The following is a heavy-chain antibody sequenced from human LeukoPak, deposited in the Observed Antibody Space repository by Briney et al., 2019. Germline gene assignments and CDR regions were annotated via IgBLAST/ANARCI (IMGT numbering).Heavy chain of an antibody. CDR3: ARARGDNYYYYYMDV. J-gene: IGHJ6*03. V-gene: IGHV1-8*03. CDR2: MNPNSGNT. CDR1: GYTFTSYD. D-gene: IGHD3-10*01. Sequence: GASVKVSCKASGYTFTSYDINWVRQATGQGLEWMGWMNPNSGNTGYAQKFQGRVTITRNTSISTAYMELGSLRSEDTAVYYCARARGDNYYYYYMDVWGKGTTVTVSS.